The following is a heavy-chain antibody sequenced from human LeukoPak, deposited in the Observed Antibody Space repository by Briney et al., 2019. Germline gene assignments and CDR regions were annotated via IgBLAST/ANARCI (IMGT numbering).Heavy chain of an antibody. CDR2: ISAYNGNT. J-gene: IGHJ4*02. D-gene: IGHD3-16*02. CDR3: ARGRLNMITFGGVIAPPDY. Sequence: GASVKVSCKASGYTFTSYGISWVRQAPGQGLEWMGWISAYNGNTNYAQKLQGRVTMTTDTSTSTAYMELRSLRSDDTAVYYCARGRLNMITFGGVIAPPDYWGQGTLVTASS. CDR1: GYTFTSYG. V-gene: IGHV1-18*01.